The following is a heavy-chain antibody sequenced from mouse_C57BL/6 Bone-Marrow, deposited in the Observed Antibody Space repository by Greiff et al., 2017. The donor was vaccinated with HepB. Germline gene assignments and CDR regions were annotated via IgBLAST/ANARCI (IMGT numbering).Heavy chain of an antibody. CDR1: GYTFTDYY. V-gene: IGHV1-26*01. D-gene: IGHD3-2*02. Sequence: EVQLQQSGPKLVKPGASVKISCKASGYTFTDYYMNWVKQSHGKSLEWIGDINPNNGGTSYNQKFKGKATLTVDKSSSTAYMELRSLTSEDSAVYYCARSITAQATAYWGQGTLVTVSA. CDR3: ARSITAQATAY. J-gene: IGHJ3*01. CDR2: INPNNGGT.